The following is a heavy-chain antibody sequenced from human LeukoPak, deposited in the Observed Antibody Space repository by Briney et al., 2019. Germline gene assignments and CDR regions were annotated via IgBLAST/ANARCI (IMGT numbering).Heavy chain of an antibody. D-gene: IGHD2-15*01. CDR3: AKLQAAAPFYYFDY. J-gene: IGHJ4*02. CDR2: ISGSGGST. Sequence: GGFLRLSCAASGFTFSSYAMSWVRQAPGKGLEWVSAISGSGGSTYYADSVKGRFTISRDNSKNTLYLQMNSLRAEDTAVYYCAKLQAAAPFYYFDYWGQGTLVTVSS. CDR1: GFTFSSYA. V-gene: IGHV3-23*01.